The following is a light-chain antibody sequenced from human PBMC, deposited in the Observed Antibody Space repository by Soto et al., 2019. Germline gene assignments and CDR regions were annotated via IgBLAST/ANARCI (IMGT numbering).Light chain of an antibody. CDR2: NVN. V-gene: IGLV2-14*03. CDR3: TSYTNTTTVV. CDR1: SSDVGGYDY. J-gene: IGLJ2*01. Sequence: QSALTQVASVSGSPGQSITISCTGTSSDVGGYDYVSWYQQHPGKAPKLMIYNVNYRPSGVSNRFSGSKSGNTASLTISGLHADDEAYYYCTSYTNTTTVVFGGGTKLTVL.